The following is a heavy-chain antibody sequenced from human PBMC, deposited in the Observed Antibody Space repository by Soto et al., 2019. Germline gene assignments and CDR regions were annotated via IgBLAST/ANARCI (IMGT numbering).Heavy chain of an antibody. CDR1: GFTFSSYV. Sequence: EVQVLDSGGGLVQPGGSLRLSCVASGFTFSSYVMSWVRQAPGKGLEWVSAISGSGGRTYYADSVKGRLTISRDNSKNMVFLQMNSLRAEDTALYYCAKTGMATINRDDYYFDYWGQGTLVTVSS. J-gene: IGHJ4*02. CDR2: ISGSGGRT. D-gene: IGHD5-12*01. V-gene: IGHV3-23*01. CDR3: AKTGMATINRDDYYFDY.